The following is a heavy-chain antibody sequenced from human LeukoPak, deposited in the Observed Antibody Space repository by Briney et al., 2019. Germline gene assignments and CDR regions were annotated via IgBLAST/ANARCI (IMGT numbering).Heavy chain of an antibody. Sequence: SQTLSLTCTVSGGSISSGSYYWSWIRQPAGKGLEWIGRIYTSGSTNYNPSLKSRVTISVDTSKNQFSLKLSSVTAADTAVYYCARESRTIFGVVIIPFDYWGQGTLVTVSS. J-gene: IGHJ4*02. CDR1: GGSISSGSYY. V-gene: IGHV4-61*02. D-gene: IGHD3-3*01. CDR3: ARESRTIFGVVIIPFDY. CDR2: IYTSGST.